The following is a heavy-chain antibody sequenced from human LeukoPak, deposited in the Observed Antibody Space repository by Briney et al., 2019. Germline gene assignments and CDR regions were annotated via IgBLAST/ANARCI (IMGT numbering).Heavy chain of an antibody. V-gene: IGHV3-30*04. CDR1: GFTFSSYA. D-gene: IGHD5-12*01. CDR2: ISYHGSNK. CDR3: ARDWDIVATRGNYYYYYGMDV. J-gene: IGHJ6*02. Sequence: GGSLRHSCAASGFTFSSYAMHWVRQAPGKGLEWVAVISYHGSNKYYADSVKGRFTISRDNSKNTLYLQMNSLRAEDTAVYYCARDWDIVATRGNYYYYYGMDVWGQGTTVTVSS.